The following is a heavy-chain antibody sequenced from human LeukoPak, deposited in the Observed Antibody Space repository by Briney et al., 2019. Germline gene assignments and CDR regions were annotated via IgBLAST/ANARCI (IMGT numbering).Heavy chain of an antibody. J-gene: IGHJ6*02. V-gene: IGHV3-23*01. CDR2: ISGSTGNT. Sequence: GGSLGLSCAASGFTFTSCAMSWVRQAPGKGLEWVSSISGSTGNTKYTDSVKGRFTISRDNSKNTLYLQMNSLRAEDTAVYYCARILTVAVPYYYGLDVWGQGTTVTVSS. D-gene: IGHD6-19*01. CDR1: GFTFTSCA. CDR3: ARILTVAVPYYYGLDV.